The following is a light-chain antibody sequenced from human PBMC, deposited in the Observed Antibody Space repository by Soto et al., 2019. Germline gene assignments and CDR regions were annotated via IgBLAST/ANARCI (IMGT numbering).Light chain of an antibody. CDR1: SSDVGSHNL. J-gene: IGLJ7*01. V-gene: IGLV2-23*02. CDR3: CSYGGSGAV. Sequence: QSALTQPASVSGSPGQSITISCTGTSSDVGSHNLVSWYQQHPGQDHKLMIYEVSRRPLGVSARFSASKSGNTAALTRSGLQAEAEADYYGCSYGGSGAVFGGGTQLTVL. CDR2: EVS.